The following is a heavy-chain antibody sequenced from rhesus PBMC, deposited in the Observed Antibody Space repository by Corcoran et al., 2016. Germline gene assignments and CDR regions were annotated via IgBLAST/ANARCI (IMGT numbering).Heavy chain of an antibody. Sequence: QVQLQESGPGLVKPSETLPLSCAVSGGSISGYWWGWLRPPPGKGLEGIGYIGGSRGSTYYTPCLKRRGTIETDTAKNQCSRKLSSVTGADTAVYYCARRDYNIWTGYYWDYWGQGVLVTVSS. CDR2: IGGSRGST. J-gene: IGHJ4*01. CDR1: GGSISGYW. V-gene: IGHV4-165*01. CDR3: ARRDYNIWTGYYWDY. D-gene: IGHD3-3*01.